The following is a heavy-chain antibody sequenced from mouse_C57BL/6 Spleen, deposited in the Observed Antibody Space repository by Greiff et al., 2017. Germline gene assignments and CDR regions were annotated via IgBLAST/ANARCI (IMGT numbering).Heavy chain of an antibody. CDR2: ISYDGSN. Sequence: EVQLQQSGPGLVKPSQSLSLTCSVTGYSITSGYYWNWIRQFPGNKLEWMGYISYDGSNNYNPSLKNRISITRDTSKNQFFLKLNSVTTEDTATYYCARAGLYYDYAMDYWGQGTSVTVSS. D-gene: IGHD2-4*01. CDR3: ARAGLYYDYAMDY. V-gene: IGHV3-6*01. CDR1: GYSITSGYY. J-gene: IGHJ4*01.